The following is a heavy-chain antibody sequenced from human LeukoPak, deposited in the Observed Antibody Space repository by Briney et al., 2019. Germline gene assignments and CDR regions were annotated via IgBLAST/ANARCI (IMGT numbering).Heavy chain of an antibody. V-gene: IGHV4-59*12. CDR1: GGSISSYY. CDR3: ARGPGALLH. CDR2: IYYSGST. J-gene: IGHJ4*02. D-gene: IGHD3-10*01. Sequence: SETLSLTCTVSGGSISSYYWSWIRQPPGKGLEWIGYIYYSGSTNYNPSLKSRVTISVDTSKNQFSLQLNSVTPEDTAVYYCARGPGALLHWGQGILVTVSS.